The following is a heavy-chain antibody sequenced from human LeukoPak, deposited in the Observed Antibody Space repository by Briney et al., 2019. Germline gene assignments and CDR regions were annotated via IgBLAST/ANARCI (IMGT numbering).Heavy chain of an antibody. Sequence: ASVKVSCKASGDTFSNYAINWVRQAPGQGLEWMGWISAYNGNTNYAQKLQGRVTMTTDTSTSTAYMELRSLRSDDTAVYYCARGFYGDYGGYWGQGTLVTVSS. CDR3: ARGFYGDYGGY. CDR2: ISAYNGNT. V-gene: IGHV1-18*01. J-gene: IGHJ4*02. CDR1: GDTFSNYA. D-gene: IGHD4-17*01.